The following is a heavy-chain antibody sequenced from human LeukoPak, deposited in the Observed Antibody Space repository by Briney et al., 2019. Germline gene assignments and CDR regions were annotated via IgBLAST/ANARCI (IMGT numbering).Heavy chain of an antibody. Sequence: SETLSLTXAVYGGSFSGYYWSWIRQPPGKGLEWIGEINHSGSTNYNPSLKSRVTISVDTSKYQFSLKLSSVTAAVTAVYYCARDSQRGSTRWGQGTLVTVSS. J-gene: IGHJ4*02. CDR3: ARDSQRGSTR. V-gene: IGHV4-34*01. CDR2: INHSGST. D-gene: IGHD6-25*01. CDR1: GGSFSGYY.